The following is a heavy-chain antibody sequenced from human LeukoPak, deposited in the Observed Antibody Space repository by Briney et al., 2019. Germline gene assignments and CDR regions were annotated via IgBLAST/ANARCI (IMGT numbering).Heavy chain of an antibody. Sequence: ASVKVSCKASGYTFTSFGISWVRQAPGQGLEWMGWISAYNGNPNYAQNLQGRVTMTTDTSTSTAYMELRSLRSDDTAVYYCARGRYCSSSSCYQIYYYYMDVWGKGTTVTASS. CDR2: ISAYNGNP. J-gene: IGHJ6*03. D-gene: IGHD2-2*01. CDR1: GYTFTSFG. CDR3: ARGRYCSSSSCYQIYYYYMDV. V-gene: IGHV1-18*01.